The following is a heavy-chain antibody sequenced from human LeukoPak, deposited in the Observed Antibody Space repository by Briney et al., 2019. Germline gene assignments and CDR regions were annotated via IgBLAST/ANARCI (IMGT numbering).Heavy chain of an antibody. V-gene: IGHV4-4*07. Sequence: SETLSLTCTVSGVSISGYYWNWIRQPAGKGLEWIGRSYTTGSTNYNPSLKSRVTISVDMSKNQFSLRLTSVNAADTAVYYCARARLAAVAGGYLDSWGQGTLVTVSS. J-gene: IGHJ4*01. D-gene: IGHD6-19*01. CDR3: ARARLAAVAGGYLDS. CDR2: SYTTGST. CDR1: GVSISGYY.